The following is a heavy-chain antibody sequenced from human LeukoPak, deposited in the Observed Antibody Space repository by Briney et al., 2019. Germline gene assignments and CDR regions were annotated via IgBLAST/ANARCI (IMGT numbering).Heavy chain of an antibody. CDR2: ISHSGST. D-gene: IGHD6-13*01. CDR1: GGSFSYYY. CDR3: ARGSYSSSWYNNWFDP. J-gene: IGHJ5*02. V-gene: IGHV4-34*01. Sequence: SETLSLTCAVYGGSFSYYYWSWIRQPPGKGLEWIGEISHSGSTNFNPSLKSRVTISVDTSKNQFSLKLSSVTAADTAVYYCARGSYSSSWYNNWFDPWGQGTLVTVSS.